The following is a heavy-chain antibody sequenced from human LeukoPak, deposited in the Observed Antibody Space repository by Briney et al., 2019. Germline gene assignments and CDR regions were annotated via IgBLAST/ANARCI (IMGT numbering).Heavy chain of an antibody. CDR2: IYPGDSDI. J-gene: IGHJ4*02. D-gene: IGHD1-1*01. Sequence: TGESLKISCKGSEYSFTSYWIGWVRQMPGKGLEWMGIIYPGDSDIRYSPSFQGQVTISADKSINTAYLQWSSLKASDTAMYYCARRELERRYFDFWGQGTLVTVSS. CDR3: ARRELERRYFDF. CDR1: EYSFTSYW. V-gene: IGHV5-51*01.